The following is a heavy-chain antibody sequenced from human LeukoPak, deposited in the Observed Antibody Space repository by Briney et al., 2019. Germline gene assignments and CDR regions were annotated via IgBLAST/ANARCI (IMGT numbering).Heavy chain of an antibody. V-gene: IGHV1-18*01. J-gene: IGHJ4*02. Sequence: ASVNVSCKASGYSFTSYGISWVRQAPGQGLEWMGWISAYNGNTNYAQKLQGRVTMTTDTSTSTAYMELRSLRSDDTAVYYCARDGYYYDSSGHRSKDYWGQGTLVTVSS. CDR1: GYSFTSYG. CDR2: ISAYNGNT. D-gene: IGHD3-22*01. CDR3: ARDGYYYDSSGHRSKDY.